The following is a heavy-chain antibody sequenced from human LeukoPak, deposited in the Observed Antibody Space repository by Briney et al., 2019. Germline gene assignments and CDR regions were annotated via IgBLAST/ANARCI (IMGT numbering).Heavy chain of an antibody. CDR2: ISSSSSYI. CDR3: ATSPLIAAAGTGYYYGMDV. V-gene: IGHV3-21*01. CDR1: GFTFSNYS. Sequence: PGGSLRLSCAASGFTFSNYSMNWVRQAPGKGLEWVSSISSSSSYIYYADSVKGRFTISRDNAKNSLYLQMNSLRAEDTAVYYCATSPLIAAAGTGYYYGMDVWGQGTTVTVSS. D-gene: IGHD6-13*01. J-gene: IGHJ6*02.